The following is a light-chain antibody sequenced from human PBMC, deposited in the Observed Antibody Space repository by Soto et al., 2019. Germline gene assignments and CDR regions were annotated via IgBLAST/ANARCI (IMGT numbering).Light chain of an antibody. CDR2: WTS. J-gene: IGKJ2*01. CDR1: QSVLDSSTNKNY. V-gene: IGKV4-1*01. Sequence: DIVMTQSPDSLAVSLGERATINCTSSQSVLDSSTNKNYLSWYHQKPGQPPQLLILWTSIRESGVPDRFSGSGSRTYFTLTISRLQSEDVAIYYCQQYYETTHTVGLGTKLEIK. CDR3: QQYYETTHT.